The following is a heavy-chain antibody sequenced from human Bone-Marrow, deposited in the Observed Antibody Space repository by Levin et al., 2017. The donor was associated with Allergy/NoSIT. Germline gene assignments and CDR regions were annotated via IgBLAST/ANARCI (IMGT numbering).Heavy chain of an antibody. CDR1: GFTFSSYG. D-gene: IGHD3-10*01. V-gene: IGHV3-30*18. J-gene: IGHJ4*02. CDR3: AKVGLRRGYFDY. CDR2: ISYDGSNK. Sequence: GESLKISCAASGFTFSSYGMHWVRQAPGKGLEWVAVISYDGSNKYYADSVKGRFTISRDNSKNTLYLQMNSLRAEDTAVYYCAKVGLRRGYFDYWGQGTLVTVSS.